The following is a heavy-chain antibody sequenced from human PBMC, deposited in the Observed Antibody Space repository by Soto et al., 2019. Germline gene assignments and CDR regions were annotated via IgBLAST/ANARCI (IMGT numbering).Heavy chain of an antibody. D-gene: IGHD2-15*01. V-gene: IGHV4-34*01. CDR2: INHSGST. CDR1: GGTFSDYY. J-gene: IGHJ6*03. Sequence: SQTLCLTCAVEGGTFSDYYCIWIRQPPGKGLEWIGEINHSGSTNYNPSLKSRVTISVDTSKNQFSLKLSSVTAADTAVYYCARGSWPHYYYYYMDVWGKGTTVTVSS. CDR3: ARGSWPHYYYYYMDV.